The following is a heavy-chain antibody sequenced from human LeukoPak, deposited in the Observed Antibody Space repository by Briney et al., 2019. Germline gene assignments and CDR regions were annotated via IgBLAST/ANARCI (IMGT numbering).Heavy chain of an antibody. D-gene: IGHD6-13*01. J-gene: IGHJ4*02. V-gene: IGHV1-2*02. CDR2: INPNSGGT. CDR1: GYTFTGYY. CDR3: ARVPRIAAAGSYFDY. Sequence: ASVKVSCKASGYTFTGYYMHWVRQAPGQGLEWMGWINPNSGGTNYAQKFQGRVTMTRDTSISTAYMELSRLRSDDTAVYHCARVPRIAAAGSYFDYWGQGTLVTVSS.